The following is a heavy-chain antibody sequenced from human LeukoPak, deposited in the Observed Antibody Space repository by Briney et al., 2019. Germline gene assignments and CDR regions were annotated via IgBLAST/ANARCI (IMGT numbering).Heavy chain of an antibody. CDR3: ASGESYYLEN. J-gene: IGHJ4*02. V-gene: IGHV3-66*01. D-gene: IGHD1-26*01. CDR2: IYSGGST. Sequence: GSLRLSCAASQFYMNWVRQAPGKGLEWVSTIYSGGSTYYADSVKGRFIISRDNSKNTLYLQMNSLRAEDTAVYYCASGESYYLENWGQGTLVTVSS. CDR1: QFY.